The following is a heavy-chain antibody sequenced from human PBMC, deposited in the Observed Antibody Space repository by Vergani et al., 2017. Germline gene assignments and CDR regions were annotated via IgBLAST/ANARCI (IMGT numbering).Heavy chain of an antibody. CDR3: ARRIYDFWSGSNWFDP. Sequence: QLQLQESGPGLVKPSETLSLTCTVSGGSISSSSYYWGWIRQPPGKGLEWIGSIYYSGSTYYNPSLKSRVTISVDTSKNQFSLKLSAVTAADTAVYDCARRIYDFWSGSNWFDPWGQGTLVTVSA. CDR2: IYYSGST. CDR1: GGSISSSSYY. V-gene: IGHV4-39*07. D-gene: IGHD3-3*01. J-gene: IGHJ5*02.